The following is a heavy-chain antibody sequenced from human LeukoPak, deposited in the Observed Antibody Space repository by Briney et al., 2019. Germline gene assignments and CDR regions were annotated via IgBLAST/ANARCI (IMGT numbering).Heavy chain of an antibody. CDR1: GGSFSGYY. V-gene: IGHV4-34*01. D-gene: IGHD2-2*01. CDR3: ARGIKPSLGYCSSTSCRYYYYYYGMDV. CDR2: INHSGST. J-gene: IGHJ6*02. Sequence: SETLSLTCAVYGGSFSGYYWSWIRQPPGKGLEWIGEINHSGSTNYNPSLKSRVTISVDTSKNQFSLKLSSVTAADTAVYYCARGIKPSLGYCSSTSCRYYYYYYGMDVWGQGTTVTVSS.